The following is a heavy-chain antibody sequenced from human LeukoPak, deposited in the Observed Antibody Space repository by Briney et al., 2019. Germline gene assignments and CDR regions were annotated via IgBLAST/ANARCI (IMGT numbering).Heavy chain of an antibody. Sequence: SETLSLTCTVSGGSISSSSYYWSWIRQPAGKGLEWIGRIYTSGSTNYNPSLKSRVTISVDTSKNQFSLKLSSVTAADTAVYYCAREFRHYYYMDVWGKGTTVTVSS. J-gene: IGHJ6*03. CDR2: IYTSGST. D-gene: IGHD3-10*01. CDR3: AREFRHYYYMDV. V-gene: IGHV4-61*02. CDR1: GGSISSSSYY.